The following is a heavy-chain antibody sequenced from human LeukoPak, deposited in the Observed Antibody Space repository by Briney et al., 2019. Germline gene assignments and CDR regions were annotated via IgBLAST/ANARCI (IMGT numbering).Heavy chain of an antibody. Sequence: GGFLRLSCAASGFTVSSNYMSWVRQAPGKGLEWVSVIYSGGSIYYADSVKGRFTISRDNSKNTLYLQMNSLRAEDTAVYYCASSRLVYANDAFDIWGQGTMVTVSS. CDR2: IYSGGSI. V-gene: IGHV3-53*01. D-gene: IGHD2-8*01. CDR1: GFTVSSNY. J-gene: IGHJ3*02. CDR3: ASSRLVYANDAFDI.